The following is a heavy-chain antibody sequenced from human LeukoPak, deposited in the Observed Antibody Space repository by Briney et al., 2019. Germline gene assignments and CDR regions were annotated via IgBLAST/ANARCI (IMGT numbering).Heavy chain of an antibody. V-gene: IGHV3-7*01. CDR2: IKQDGSET. D-gene: IGHD6-13*01. J-gene: IGHJ4*02. CDR3: ARPTWYIY. CDR1: GFTFGSYW. Sequence: GGSLRLSCAASGFTFGSYWMSWARQAPGKGLEWVANIKQDGSETYYVDSVKGRFTISRDNAKNSLYLQMNSLRAEDTAVYYCARPTWYIYWGQGTLVTVSS.